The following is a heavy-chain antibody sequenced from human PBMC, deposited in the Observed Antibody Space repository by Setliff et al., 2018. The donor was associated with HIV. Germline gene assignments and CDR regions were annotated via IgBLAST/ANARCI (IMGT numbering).Heavy chain of an antibody. CDR1: GYTFSSYG. CDR3: ARESAGPANPSFGMDV. CDR2: TIPMFGTA. Sequence: SVKVSCKASGYTFSSYGISWVRQAPGQGLEWMGGTIPMFGTANYAQKFQGRVTITTDESTNTGYMELSSLRSEDTAVYYCARESAGPANPSFGMDVWGQGTTVTVSS. D-gene: IGHD6-19*01. V-gene: IGHV1-69*05. J-gene: IGHJ6*02.